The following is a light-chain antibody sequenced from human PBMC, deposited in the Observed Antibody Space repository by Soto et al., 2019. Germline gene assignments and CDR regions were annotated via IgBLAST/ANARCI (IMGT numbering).Light chain of an antibody. CDR2: AVT. Sequence: QSVLTQPASVSGSPGQSITISCTGTATDVGAYNYVSWYQQHPGRAPKLIIYAVTDRPSGVADRFSGSKSGNTASLTVSGLQAEDEADYYCSSYAGSNNFVFGTGTKLTVL. V-gene: IGLV2-8*01. CDR1: ATDVGAYNY. CDR3: SSYAGSNNFV. J-gene: IGLJ1*01.